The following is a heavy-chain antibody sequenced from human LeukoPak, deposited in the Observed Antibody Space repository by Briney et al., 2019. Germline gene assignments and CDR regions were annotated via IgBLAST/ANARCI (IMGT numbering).Heavy chain of an antibody. V-gene: IGHV3-15*01. Sequence: GGSLRLSCAASGFTFSNAWMSWVRQAPGKGLEWVGRIKSKTDGGTADYAAPVKGRFTISRDDSKNTLYLQMNSLKTEDTAVYYCTTVWNCGGDCSDAFDIWGQGTMVTVSS. CDR2: IKSKTDGGTA. D-gene: IGHD2-21*02. J-gene: IGHJ3*02. CDR1: GFTFSNAW. CDR3: TTVWNCGGDCSDAFDI.